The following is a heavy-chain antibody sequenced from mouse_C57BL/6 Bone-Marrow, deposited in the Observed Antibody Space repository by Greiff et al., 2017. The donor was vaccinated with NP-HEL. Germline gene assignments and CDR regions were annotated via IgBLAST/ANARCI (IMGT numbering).Heavy chain of an antibody. Sequence: QVQLQQPGAELVKPGASVKLSCKASGYTFTSYWMQWVKQRPGQGLEWIGEIDPSDSYTNYNQKFKGKATLTVDTSSSTAYMQLSSLTSEDSAVYYCRGCYYVSWYFDVWGTGTTVTVSS. CDR3: RGCYYVSWYFDV. CDR2: IDPSDSYT. V-gene: IGHV1-50*01. J-gene: IGHJ1*03. CDR1: GYTFTSYW. D-gene: IGHD1-1*01.